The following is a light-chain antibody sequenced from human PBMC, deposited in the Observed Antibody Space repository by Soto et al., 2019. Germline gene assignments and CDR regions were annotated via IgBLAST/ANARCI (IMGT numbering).Light chain of an antibody. CDR1: SSDVGSYDY. Sequence: QSVLTQPASVSGSPGQSITISCTGASSDVGSYDYVSWYQQHPGKAPKLIINEVSNRPSGVSNRFSGSKSGNTASLTISGLQAEDEADYHCSSYTTSSTLVFGGGTKLTVL. CDR3: SSYTTSSTLV. V-gene: IGLV2-14*01. J-gene: IGLJ2*01. CDR2: EVS.